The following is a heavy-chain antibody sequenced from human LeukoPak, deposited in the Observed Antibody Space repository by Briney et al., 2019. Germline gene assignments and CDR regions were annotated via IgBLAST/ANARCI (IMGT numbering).Heavy chain of an antibody. CDR2: INHSGST. Sequence: PSETLSLTCAVCGGSFSGYYWSWIRQPPGKGLEWIGEINHSGSTNYNPSLKSRVTISVDTSKNQFSLKLSSVTAADTAVYYCARVGDQLLYYFDYWGQGTLVTVSS. J-gene: IGHJ4*02. V-gene: IGHV4-34*01. D-gene: IGHD2-2*01. CDR3: ARVGDQLLYYFDY. CDR1: GGSFSGYY.